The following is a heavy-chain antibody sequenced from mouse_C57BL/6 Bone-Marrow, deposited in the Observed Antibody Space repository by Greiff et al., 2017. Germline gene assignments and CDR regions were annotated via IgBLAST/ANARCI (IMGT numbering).Heavy chain of an antibody. J-gene: IGHJ2*01. CDR1: GFTFSDYG. CDR2: ISSGSSTI. CDR3: ARPYFDC. Sequence: EVKLMESGGVLVKPGGSLKLSCAASGFTFSDYGMHWVRQAPEKGLEWVAYISSGSSTIYYADTVKGRFTISRDNAKNTLFLQMTSLRSEDTAMYYCARPYFDCWGQGTTLTVSS. V-gene: IGHV5-17*01.